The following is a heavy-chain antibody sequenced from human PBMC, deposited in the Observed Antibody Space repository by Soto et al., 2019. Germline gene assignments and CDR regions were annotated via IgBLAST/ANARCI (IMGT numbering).Heavy chain of an antibody. CDR3: ARAGSYSSSAAFDY. J-gene: IGHJ4*02. CDR2: VSSTGST. CDR1: GASITQYY. D-gene: IGHD6-6*01. V-gene: IGHV4-4*08. Sequence: SETLSLTCTVSGASITQYYWNWIRQSPGKGLEWIVSVSSTGSTVYNPSLTSRVTVSLDTSKNQFSLKLSSVTAADTAVYYCARAGSYSSSAAFDYWGQGLLVTVSS.